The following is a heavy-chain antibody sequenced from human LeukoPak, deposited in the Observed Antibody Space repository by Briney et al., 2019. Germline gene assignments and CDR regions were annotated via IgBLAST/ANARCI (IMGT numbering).Heavy chain of an antibody. Sequence: GSLRLSCAASGFTFSTYRMNWVRQAPGKGLEWVANIKQDGSEKYYVDSVKGRFTISRDNAKNSLYLQMNSLRAEDTAVYYCARGHYQLSWGQGILVTVSS. V-gene: IGHV3-7*04. CDR3: ARGHYQLS. CDR2: IKQDGSEK. D-gene: IGHD2-2*01. CDR1: GFTFSTYR. J-gene: IGHJ5*02.